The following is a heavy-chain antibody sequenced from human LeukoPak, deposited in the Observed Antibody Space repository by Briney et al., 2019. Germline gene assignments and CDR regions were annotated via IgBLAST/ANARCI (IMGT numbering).Heavy chain of an antibody. D-gene: IGHD3-10*01. CDR3: TRVLSGRGSLYSYYYYMDV. Sequence: GESLRLSCAASGFTVSSNYMSWVRQAPGKGLEWVSVIYSGGRTYYADSVKGRFTISRDNSKNTLYLQMNSLRTEDTAVYYCTRVLSGRGSLYSYYYYMDVWGKRTTVTISS. J-gene: IGHJ6*03. V-gene: IGHV3-53*01. CDR1: GFTVSSNY. CDR2: IYSGGRT.